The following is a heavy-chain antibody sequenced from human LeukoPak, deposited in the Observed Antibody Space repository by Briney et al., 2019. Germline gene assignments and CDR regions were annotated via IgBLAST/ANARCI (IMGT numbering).Heavy chain of an antibody. D-gene: IGHD3-10*01. CDR3: AKDGPYGSGSSYYWFDP. Sequence: GGSLRLSCAASGFTFSSYAMSWVRQAPGKGLEWVSAISGSGGSTYYADSVKGRFTISRDNSKNTLYLQMNSLRAEDTAVYYCAKDGPYGSGSSYYWFDPWGQGTLVTVSS. J-gene: IGHJ5*02. CDR1: GFTFSSYA. V-gene: IGHV3-23*01. CDR2: ISGSGGST.